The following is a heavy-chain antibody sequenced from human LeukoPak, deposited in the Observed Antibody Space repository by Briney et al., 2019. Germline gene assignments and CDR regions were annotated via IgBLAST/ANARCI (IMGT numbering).Heavy chain of an antibody. D-gene: IGHD6-19*01. Sequence: PGGSLRLSCAASGFIFSTSSMNWVRQAPGKGLEWVSSISSSGIYIYYADSVKGRFTTSRDNSKNTVYLQMNSLRVEDTAVYYCAKGTSGWPYYFDYWGQGTLVTVSS. CDR2: ISSSGIYI. V-gene: IGHV3-21*04. J-gene: IGHJ4*02. CDR1: GFIFSTSS. CDR3: AKGTSGWPYYFDY.